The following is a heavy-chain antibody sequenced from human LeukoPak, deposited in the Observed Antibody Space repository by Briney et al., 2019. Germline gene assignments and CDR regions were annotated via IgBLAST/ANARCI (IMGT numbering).Heavy chain of an antibody. Sequence: SETLSLTCTVSGGSISIYYWSWIRQPPGKGLEWIGYIYYSGSTNYNPSLKSRVTISVDTSKNQFSLGLSSVTAADTAVYYCARDPGHSGSYYGAFDIWGQGTMVTVSS. CDR3: ARDPGHSGSYYGAFDI. D-gene: IGHD1-26*01. J-gene: IGHJ3*02. V-gene: IGHV4-59*01. CDR1: GGSISIYY. CDR2: IYYSGST.